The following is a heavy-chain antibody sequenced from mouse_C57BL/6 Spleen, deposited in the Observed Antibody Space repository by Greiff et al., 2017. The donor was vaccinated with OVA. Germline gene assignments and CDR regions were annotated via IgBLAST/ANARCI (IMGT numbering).Heavy chain of an antibody. Sequence: VQRVESGAELVRPGASVTLSCKASGYTFTDYEMHWVKQTPVHGLEWIGAIDPETGGTAYNQKFKGKAILTADKSSSTAYMELRSLTSEDSAVYYCTLYGNYEDWFAYWGQGTLVTVSA. V-gene: IGHV1-15*01. CDR1: GYTFTDYE. D-gene: IGHD2-1*01. CDR2: IDPETGGT. J-gene: IGHJ3*01. CDR3: TLYGNYEDWFAY.